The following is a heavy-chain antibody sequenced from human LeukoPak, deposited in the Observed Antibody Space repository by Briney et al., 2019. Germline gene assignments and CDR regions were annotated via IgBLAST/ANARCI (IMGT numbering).Heavy chain of an antibody. CDR2: IYSGGST. V-gene: IGHV3-53*01. CDR1: GFTFSTYA. CDR3: ARTDYGAPFDY. D-gene: IGHD4-17*01. J-gene: IGHJ4*02. Sequence: QPGGSLRLSCAASGFTFSTYAMSWVRQAPGKGLEWVSVIYSGGSTYYADSVKGRFTISRDNSKNTLYLQMNSLRAEDTAVYYCARTDYGAPFDYWGQGTLVTVSS.